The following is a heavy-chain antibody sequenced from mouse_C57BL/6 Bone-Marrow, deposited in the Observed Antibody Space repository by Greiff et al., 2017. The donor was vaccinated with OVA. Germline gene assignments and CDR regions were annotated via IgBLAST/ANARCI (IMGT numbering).Heavy chain of an antibody. CDR2: ISYDGSN. CDR1: CYSFTRCSF. J-gene: IGHJ1*03. Sequence: VQLQQSGPGLVQPSPSLSLSCSVSCYSFTRCSFCFLLRPFPAFLLLWMGYISYDGSNNYNPSLKNRISLTRDTSKNQFFLKLNSVTTEDTATYYCARGGGTVVARYFDVWGTGTTVTVSS. D-gene: IGHD1-1*01. V-gene: IGHV3-6*01. CDR3: ARGGGTVVARYFDV.